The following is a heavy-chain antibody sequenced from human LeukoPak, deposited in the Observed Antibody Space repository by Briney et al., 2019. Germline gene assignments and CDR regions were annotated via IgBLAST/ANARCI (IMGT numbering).Heavy chain of an antibody. D-gene: IGHD1-26*01. CDR3: ARVGATLYYYYYMDV. V-gene: IGHV4-59*01. CDR2: IYYSGST. J-gene: IGHJ6*03. Sequence: PSETLSLTCTVSGGFISSYYWSWIRQPPGKGLEWIGYIYYSGSTNYNPSLKSRVTISVDTSKNQFSLKLSSVTAADTAVYYCARVGATLYYYYYMDVWGKGTTVTVSS. CDR1: GGFISSYY.